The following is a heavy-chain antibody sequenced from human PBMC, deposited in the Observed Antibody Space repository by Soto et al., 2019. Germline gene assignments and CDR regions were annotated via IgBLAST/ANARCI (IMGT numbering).Heavy chain of an antibody. CDR3: ARLQSHGTYGMDV. CDR2: IIPIFGTT. V-gene: IGHV1-69*01. J-gene: IGHJ6*02. Sequence: QMHLVQSGAEVKKPGSSVKVSCKASGGSFTYTLSWVRQAPGQGLEWMGGIIPIFGTTNYAQKFQGRVTITADESTKTAYMEWSTLRSEDTAVYYCARLQSHGTYGMDVCGQGTTVTVSS. D-gene: IGHD1-1*01. CDR1: GGSFTYT.